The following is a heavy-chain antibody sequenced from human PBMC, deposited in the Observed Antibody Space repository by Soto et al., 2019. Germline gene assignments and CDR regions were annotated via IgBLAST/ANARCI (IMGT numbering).Heavy chain of an antibody. J-gene: IGHJ4*02. D-gene: IGHD3-10*01. Sequence: QVQLQESGPGLVKPSQTLSLTCTVSGGSISSGDYYWSWIRQPPGKGLEWIGYIYYSGSTYYNPSLKSRVTISVDSSKNQFSLKLSSVTAADTAVYYCARVGGFGATTIDYWGQGTLVTVSS. V-gene: IGHV4-30-4*01. CDR1: GGSISSGDYY. CDR3: ARVGGFGATTIDY. CDR2: IYYSGST.